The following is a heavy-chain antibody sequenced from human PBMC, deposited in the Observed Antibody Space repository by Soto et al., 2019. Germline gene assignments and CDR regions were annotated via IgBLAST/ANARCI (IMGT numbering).Heavy chain of an antibody. CDR2: IIPIFGTA. CDR3: AREIAVAGTFFDY. J-gene: IGHJ4*02. CDR1: GGTFSSYA. Sequence: GASVKVSCKASGGTFSSYAISWVRQAPGQGLEWMGGIIPIFGTANYAQKFQGRVTITADKSTSTAYMELSSLRSEDTAVYYCAREIAVAGTFFDYWGQGTLVTVSS. D-gene: IGHD6-19*01. V-gene: IGHV1-69*06.